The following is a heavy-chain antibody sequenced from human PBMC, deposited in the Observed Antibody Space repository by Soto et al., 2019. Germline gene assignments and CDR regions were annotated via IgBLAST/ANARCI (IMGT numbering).Heavy chain of an antibody. CDR2: IYYSGST. J-gene: IGHJ6*02. D-gene: IGHD3-10*01. CDR3: ARSDGSGSYSPYYYYGMDF. V-gene: IGHV4-39*01. Sequence: SETLSLTCTVSGGSISSSSYYWGWIRQPPGKGLEWIGSIYYSGSTYYNPSLKSRVTISVDTSKNQFSLKLSSVTAADTAVYYCARSDGSGSYSPYYYYGMDFWGQGTTVTVSS. CDR1: GGSISSSSYY.